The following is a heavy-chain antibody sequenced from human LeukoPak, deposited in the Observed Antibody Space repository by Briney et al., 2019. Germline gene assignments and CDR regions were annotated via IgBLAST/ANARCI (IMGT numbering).Heavy chain of an antibody. Sequence: ASVKVSCKASGYTFSSFGISWVRQAPGQGLEWMGIINPSGGSTSYAQKFQGRVTMTRDTSTSTVYMELSSLRSEDTAVYYCARAWVPAPNSGYYGSGVYNWFDPWGQGTLVTVSS. J-gene: IGHJ5*02. CDR2: INPSGGST. V-gene: IGHV1-46*01. D-gene: IGHD3-10*01. CDR3: ARAWVPAPNSGYYGSGVYNWFDP. CDR1: GYTFSSFG.